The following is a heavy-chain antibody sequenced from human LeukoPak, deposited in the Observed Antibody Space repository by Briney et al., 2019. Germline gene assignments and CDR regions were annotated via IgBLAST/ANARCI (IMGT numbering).Heavy chain of an antibody. D-gene: IGHD2-21*01. CDR1: GFTFRSFA. V-gene: IGHV3-23*01. J-gene: IGHJ6*03. Sequence: GGSLRLSCAASGFTFRSFAMSWVRQAPGKGLEWVSVIIGSGRTTFYADSVKGRFTISRDNSKNTLYLQMNSLRAEDTAIYYCAKKEGDTYFSWYMDIWGKGTTVTVSS. CDR2: IIGSGRTT. CDR3: AKKEGDTYFSWYMDI.